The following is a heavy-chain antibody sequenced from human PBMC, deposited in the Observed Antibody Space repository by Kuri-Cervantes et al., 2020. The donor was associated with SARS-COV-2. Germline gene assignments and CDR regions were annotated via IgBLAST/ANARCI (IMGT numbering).Heavy chain of an antibody. D-gene: IGHD3-22*01. Sequence: ASVKVSCKASGYTFTGYHMHWVRQAPGQGLEWMGWINCNNGGINYAQKFQGRVTMTRDTPIDTAYMELNRLKSDDTAIYYCARVRIVVVIDAFDIWGQGTMVTVSS. V-gene: IGHV1-2*02. CDR3: ARVRIVVVIDAFDI. J-gene: IGHJ3*02. CDR1: GYTFTGYH. CDR2: INCNNGGI.